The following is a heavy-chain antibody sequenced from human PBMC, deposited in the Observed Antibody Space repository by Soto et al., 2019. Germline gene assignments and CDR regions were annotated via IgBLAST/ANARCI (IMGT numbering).Heavy chain of an antibody. CDR2: ISYDGSNK. J-gene: IGHJ4*02. D-gene: IGHD2-2*01. V-gene: IGHV3-30*18. CDR1: GFTFSSYG. CDR3: AKDMQETFN. Sequence: QVQLVESGGGVVQPGRSRRLSCAASGFTFSSYGMNWVRQAPGKGLEWVAIISYDGSNKYYADFVKGRFTISRDNSKNTLYLQMNSLRAEDTAVYYCAKDMQETFNWGQGTLVTVSS.